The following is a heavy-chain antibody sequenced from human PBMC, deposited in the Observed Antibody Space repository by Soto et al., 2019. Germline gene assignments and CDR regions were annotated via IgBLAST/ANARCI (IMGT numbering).Heavy chain of an antibody. Sequence: PWGSLRLSCAASGFTFSSYGMHWVRQAPGKGLEWVAVISYDGSNKYYADSVKGRFTISRDNSKNTLYLQMNSLRAEDTAVYYCAKLSVVTGRARFDYWGQGTLVTVSS. J-gene: IGHJ4*02. CDR1: GFTFSSYG. V-gene: IGHV3-30*18. D-gene: IGHD2-15*01. CDR2: ISYDGSNK. CDR3: AKLSVVTGRARFDY.